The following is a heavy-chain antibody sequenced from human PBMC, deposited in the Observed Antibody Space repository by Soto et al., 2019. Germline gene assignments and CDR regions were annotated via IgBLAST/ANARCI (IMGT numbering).Heavy chain of an antibody. CDR3: ARESKNDGFPGDF. V-gene: IGHV1-3*01. J-gene: IGHJ4*02. D-gene: IGHD4-4*01. CDR2: INAGNDDT. CDR1: GYNFISYA. Sequence: QVQLVQSGAEVKKPGASVKVSCKASGYNFISYAMHWVRQAPGQRLEWVGWINAGNDDTRSSQKFEGRVTITRDTFASTAYTELSSLRSEDTAVYYCARESKNDGFPGDFWGQGTLVTVSS.